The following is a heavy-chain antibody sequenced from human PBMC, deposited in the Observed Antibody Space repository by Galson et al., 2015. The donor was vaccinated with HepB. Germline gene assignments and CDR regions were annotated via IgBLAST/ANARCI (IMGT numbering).Heavy chain of an antibody. CDR3: ARLPLRPRRGNYYYMDV. V-gene: IGHV1-8*01. CDR1: GYTFTSYD. D-gene: IGHD1-26*01. CDR2: MNPNSGNT. Sequence: SVKVSCKASGYTFTSYDINWVRQATGQGLEWMGWMNPNSGNTGYAQKFQGRVTMTRNTSISTAYMELSSLRSEDTAVYYCARLPLRPRRGNYYYMDVWGKGTTVTVSS. J-gene: IGHJ6*03.